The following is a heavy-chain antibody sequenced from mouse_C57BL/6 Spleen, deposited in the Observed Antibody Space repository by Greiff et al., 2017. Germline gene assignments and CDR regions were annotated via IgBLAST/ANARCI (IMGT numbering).Heavy chain of an antibody. D-gene: IGHD1-1*01. J-gene: IGHJ4*01. Sequence: QVQLQQPGAELVKPGASVKLSCKASGYTFTSYWMHWVKPRPGQGLEWIGMIHPNRGSTNYNEKFKSKATLTVDKSSSTAYMQLSSLTSEDSAVYYCARKGRTTVVDGENAMDYWGQGTSVTVSS. CDR2: IHPNRGST. CDR1: GYTFTSYW. CDR3: ARKGRTTVVDGENAMDY. V-gene: IGHV1-64*01.